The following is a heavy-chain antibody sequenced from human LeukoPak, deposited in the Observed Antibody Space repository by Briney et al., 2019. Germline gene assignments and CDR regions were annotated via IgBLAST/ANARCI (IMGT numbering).Heavy chain of an antibody. V-gene: IGHV3-21*01. D-gene: IGHD2-15*01. J-gene: IGHJ4*02. CDR2: ISDDTTYE. CDR3: ARTYCSGGSCYSYFDD. CDR1: GFIFSSYT. Sequence: GGSLRLSCAASGFIFSSYTMNWVRQAPRKGLEWVSSISDDTTYEYYADSVKGRFTISRDNAKKSLYLQMSSLRAEDTAVYYCARTYCSGGSCYSYFDDWGQGTLVTVSS.